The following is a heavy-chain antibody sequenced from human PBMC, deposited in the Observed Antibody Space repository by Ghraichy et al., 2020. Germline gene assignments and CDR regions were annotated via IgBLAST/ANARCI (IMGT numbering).Heavy chain of an antibody. D-gene: IGHD1-26*01. V-gene: IGHV3-73*01. CDR1: GLTFSGST. CDR2: IRSRSNNYAT. Sequence: GESLNISCAASGLTFSGSTMHWVRQASGKGLEWVGHIRSRSNNYATTYAASVKGRFTISRDDLENTAYLHMNSLKTEDTAVYYCTTHASSWELDYWGQGVLVTVSS. CDR3: TTHASSWELDY. J-gene: IGHJ4*02.